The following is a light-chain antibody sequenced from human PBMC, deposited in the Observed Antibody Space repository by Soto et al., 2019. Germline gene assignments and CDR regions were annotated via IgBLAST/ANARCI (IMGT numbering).Light chain of an antibody. V-gene: IGKV3-11*01. CDR3: QHYGSSPFT. CDR2: DAS. CDR1: QSVGTY. J-gene: IGKJ3*01. Sequence: DIVLTPSPATLSLSPGERVTLSCRASQSVGTYLAWYQQKPGQAPRLLISDASNRATGIPARFSGSGSGTEFTLTISSLQSEDSAVYYCQHYGSSPFTFGPGTKVDI.